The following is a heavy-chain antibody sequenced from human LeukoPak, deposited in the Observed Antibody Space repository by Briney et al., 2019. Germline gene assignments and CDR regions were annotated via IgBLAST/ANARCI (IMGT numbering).Heavy chain of an antibody. Sequence: ASVKVSCKASGYTFTGYYMHWVRQAPGQGLEWLGWINPNSGGTNYAQKFQGRVTMTRDTSISTAYMELSRLRSDDTAVYYCAREVREEYYYDSSGYYYFDYWGQGTLVTVSS. D-gene: IGHD3-22*01. J-gene: IGHJ4*02. CDR1: GYTFTGYY. CDR2: INPNSGGT. CDR3: AREVREEYYYDSSGYYYFDY. V-gene: IGHV1-2*02.